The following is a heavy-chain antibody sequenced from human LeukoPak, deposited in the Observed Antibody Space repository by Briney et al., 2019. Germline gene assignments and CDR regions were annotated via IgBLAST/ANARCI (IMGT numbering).Heavy chain of an antibody. Sequence: GGSLRLSCAASGFTFSSYEMNWVRQAPGKGLEWVSYISSSGSTIYYADSVKGRFTISRDNAKNSLYLQMNSLRAEDTAVYYCARAALGGLIYSYYGMDVWGQGTTVTVSS. V-gene: IGHV3-48*03. CDR2: ISSSGSTI. CDR3: ARAALGGLIYSYYGMDV. D-gene: IGHD2-8*01. J-gene: IGHJ6*02. CDR1: GFTFSSYE.